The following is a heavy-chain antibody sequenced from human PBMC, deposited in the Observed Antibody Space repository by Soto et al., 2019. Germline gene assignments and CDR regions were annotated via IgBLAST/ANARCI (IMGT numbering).Heavy chain of an antibody. CDR3: AKDEFDY. CDR1: GFTFSSYG. V-gene: IGHV3-30*18. J-gene: IGHJ4*02. CDR2: ISYDGSNK. Sequence: QVQLEESGGGVVQPGRSLRLSCAASGFTFSSYGMHWVRQAPGKGLEWVAVISYDGSNKYYADSVKGRFTISRDNSKNTLYLQMNSMRAEDTAVYYCAKDEFDYWGQGTLVTVSS.